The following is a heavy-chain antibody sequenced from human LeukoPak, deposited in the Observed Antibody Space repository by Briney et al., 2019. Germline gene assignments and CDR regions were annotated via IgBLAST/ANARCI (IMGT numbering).Heavy chain of an antibody. V-gene: IGHV3-15*01. CDR2: IRSKTDGGTI. CDR1: GFTFSNAW. Sequence: GGSLRLSCAASGFTFSNAWMAWVRQAPGKGLEWVGRIRSKTDGGTIDYAAPVKDRFAISRDDSKNTLYLQMNSLEIEDTAVYFCTTDRTMKGYWGQGTLVTVSS. CDR3: TTDRTMKGY. J-gene: IGHJ4*02. D-gene: IGHD3-22*01.